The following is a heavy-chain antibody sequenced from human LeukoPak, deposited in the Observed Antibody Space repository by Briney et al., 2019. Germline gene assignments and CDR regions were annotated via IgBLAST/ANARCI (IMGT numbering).Heavy chain of an antibody. D-gene: IGHD6-13*01. CDR3: ARAPIAAAGTARYGMDV. Sequence: GASVKVSCKASGYTFTSYGISWVRQAPGQGLKWMGWISAYNGNTNYAQKLQGRVTMTTDTSTSTAYMELRSLRSDDTAVYYCARAPIAAAGTARYGMDVWGQGTTVTVSS. CDR1: GYTFTSYG. CDR2: ISAYNGNT. V-gene: IGHV1-18*01. J-gene: IGHJ6*02.